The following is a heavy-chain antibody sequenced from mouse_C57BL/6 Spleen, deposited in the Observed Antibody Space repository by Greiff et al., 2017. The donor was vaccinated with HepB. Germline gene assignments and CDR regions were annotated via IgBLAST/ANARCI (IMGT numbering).Heavy chain of an antibody. CDR3: AREEEYYYGSSQLTGTSWFAY. D-gene: IGHD1-1*01. Sequence: EVKLMESGPGLVKPSQSLSLTCSVTGYSITSGYYWNWIRQFPGNKLEWMGYISYDGSNNYNQSLKNRISITRDTSKNQFFLKLNSVTTEDTATYYCAREEEYYYGSSQLTGTSWFAYWGQGTLVTVSA. CDR1: GYSITSGYY. V-gene: IGHV3-6*01. J-gene: IGHJ3*01. CDR2: ISYDGSN.